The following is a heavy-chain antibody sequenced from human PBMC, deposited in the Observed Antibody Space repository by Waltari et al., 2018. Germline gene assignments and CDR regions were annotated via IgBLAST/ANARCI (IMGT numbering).Heavy chain of an antibody. V-gene: IGHV3-74*01. CDR3: ARGDTVVVVPAPTLDY. D-gene: IGHD2-15*01. J-gene: IGHJ4*02. Sequence: EVQLVESGGGLVQPGGSLRVSCTTSGFTFNNSWIHWVRQTPGRGLVWFSRINSDGSTTTYADSVRGRFTISRDNARNTLYLQMNSLRADDTAVYYCARGDTVVVVPAPTLDYWGQGTLVTVSS. CDR2: INSDGSTT. CDR1: GFTFNNSW.